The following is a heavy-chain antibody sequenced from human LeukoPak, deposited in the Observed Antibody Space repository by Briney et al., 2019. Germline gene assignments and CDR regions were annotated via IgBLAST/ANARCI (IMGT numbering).Heavy chain of an antibody. CDR3: ARESHLDLDYYGMDV. CDR1: GYTFPSYY. CDR2: INPSGGST. D-gene: IGHD1-1*01. V-gene: IGHV1-46*01. Sequence: ASVKVSCKASGYTFPSYYMHWVRQAPGQGLEWMGIINPSGGSTSYAQKFQGRVTMTRDTSTSTVYMELSSLRSEDTAVYYCARESHLDLDYYGMDVWGQGTLVTVSS. J-gene: IGHJ6*02.